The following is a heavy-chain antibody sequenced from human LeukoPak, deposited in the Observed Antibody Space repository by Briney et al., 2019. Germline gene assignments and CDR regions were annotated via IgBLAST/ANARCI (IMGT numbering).Heavy chain of an antibody. CDR2: IYPGDSDT. D-gene: IGHD3-10*01. CDR1: GYDFTTYW. CDR3: ARHVAQYGTVFPFDY. Sequence: GESLKISCKGFGYDFTTYWIGWVRQLPGKGLEWMGVIYPGDSDTRYNPSIQGQVTISADKSTTIYLQWGSLKASDTAMYFCARHVAQYGTVFPFDYWGQGTLVTVSS. J-gene: IGHJ4*02. V-gene: IGHV5-51*01.